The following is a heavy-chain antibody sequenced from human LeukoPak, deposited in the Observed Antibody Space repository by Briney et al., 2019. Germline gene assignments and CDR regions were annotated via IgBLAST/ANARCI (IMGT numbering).Heavy chain of an antibody. CDR2: IYPGDSDT. V-gene: IGHV5-51*01. CDR3: ARLRNSYGQVHGMDV. J-gene: IGHJ6*02. Sequence: GESLKISCKGSGYSITSDWIGWVRPMPGKGLEWMGIIYPGDSDTRYSPSFQGQVTISADKSISTAYLQWSSLKASDTAMYYCARLRNSYGQVHGMDVWGQGTTVTVSS. D-gene: IGHD5-18*01. CDR1: GYSITSDW.